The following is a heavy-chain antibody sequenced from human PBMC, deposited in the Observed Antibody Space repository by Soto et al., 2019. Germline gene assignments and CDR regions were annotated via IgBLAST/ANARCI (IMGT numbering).Heavy chain of an antibody. CDR1: GGSISSGNYY. J-gene: IGHJ4*02. V-gene: IGHV4-39*01. Sequence: PSETLSLTCTVSGGSISSGNYYWSWIRQPPGKGLEWIGFISYSGSTYYNPSLKSRVTISVDTSKNQFSLKLTSVTAADTALYYCARRYGWLYFDYWGQGSLVTVSS. D-gene: IGHD3-10*01. CDR3: ARRYGWLYFDY. CDR2: ISYSGST.